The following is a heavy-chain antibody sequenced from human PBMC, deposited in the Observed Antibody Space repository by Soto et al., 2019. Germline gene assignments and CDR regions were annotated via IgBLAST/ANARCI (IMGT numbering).Heavy chain of an antibody. CDR3: ARDMNVVAAAKRWYYGMDV. CDR2: ISSSSSYI. V-gene: IGHV3-21*01. J-gene: IGHJ6*02. D-gene: IGHD2-15*01. CDR1: GFTFSSYS. Sequence: GGSLRLSCAASGFTFSSYSMNWVRQAPGKGLEWVSSISSSSSYIYYADSVKGRFTISRDNAKNSLYLQMNSLRAEDTAVYYCARDMNVVAAAKRWYYGMDVWGQGTTVTVYS.